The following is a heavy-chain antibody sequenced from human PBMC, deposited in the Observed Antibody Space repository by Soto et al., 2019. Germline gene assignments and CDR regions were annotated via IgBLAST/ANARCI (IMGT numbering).Heavy chain of an antibody. CDR3: ARSSFITPNWFDP. J-gene: IGHJ5*02. V-gene: IGHV1-69*13. CDR2: IIPIFGTA. D-gene: IGHD3-22*01. Sequence: SVKVSCKASGGTFSSYAISWVRQAPGQGLEWMGGIIPIFGTANYAQKFQGRVTITADESTSTAYMELSSLRSEDTAVYYCARSSFITPNWFDPWGQGTLVTVSS. CDR1: GGTFSSYA.